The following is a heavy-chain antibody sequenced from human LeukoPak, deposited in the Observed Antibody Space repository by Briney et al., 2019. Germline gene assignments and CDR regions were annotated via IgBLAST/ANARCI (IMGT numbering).Heavy chain of an antibody. V-gene: IGHV4-39*01. Sequence: SETLSLTCTVSVGSISRSHDYWRRIRRPPGKGLEWIWCIYYSGSTSYNPSLKSRVTISVDTSKNQFSLKLDSVTAADTAVYYCARNASDSGTSYFDYWGQGTRVTVSS. CDR3: ARNASDSGTSYFDY. J-gene: IGHJ4*02. CDR1: VGSISRSHDY. D-gene: IGHD1-26*01. CDR2: IYYSGST.